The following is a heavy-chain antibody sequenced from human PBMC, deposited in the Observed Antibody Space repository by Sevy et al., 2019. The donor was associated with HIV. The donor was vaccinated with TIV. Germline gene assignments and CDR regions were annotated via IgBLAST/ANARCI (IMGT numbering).Heavy chain of an antibody. J-gene: IGHJ5*02. V-gene: IGHV1-69*13. CDR2: LIPSFGAA. CDR3: AKYDYGDYVGWFDP. CDR1: GGTFSSYG. Sequence: ASVKVSCKASGGTFSSYGISWVRQAPGQGLEWMGGLIPSFGAANYRRNFQGRVTITADESTSTANMELSSLRSEDTAVYYCAKYDYGDYVGWFDPWGQGTLVTVSS. D-gene: IGHD4-17*01.